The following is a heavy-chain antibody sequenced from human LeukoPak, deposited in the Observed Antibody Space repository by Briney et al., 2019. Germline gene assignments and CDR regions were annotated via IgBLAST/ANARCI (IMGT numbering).Heavy chain of an antibody. J-gene: IGHJ4*02. Sequence: GGSLRLSCAASGFTFDDYAMHWVRQAPGKGLEWVSGISWNSGSIDYADSVKGRFTISRDNAKNSLYLQMNSLRAEDTAVYYCARDLGYIAAAGFWGQGTLVTVSS. CDR1: GFTFDDYA. V-gene: IGHV3-9*01. CDR2: ISWNSGSI. D-gene: IGHD6-13*01. CDR3: ARDLGYIAAAGF.